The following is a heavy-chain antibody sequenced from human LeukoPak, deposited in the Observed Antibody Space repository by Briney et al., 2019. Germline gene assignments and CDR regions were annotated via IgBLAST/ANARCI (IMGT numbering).Heavy chain of an antibody. J-gene: IGHJ4*02. V-gene: IGHV1-2*02. CDR3: ASGPQRRDVWGSYLAYFDY. D-gene: IGHD3-16*02. Sequence: GASVKVSCKSSGYTFTGYYMHWVRQAPGQGLEWMGWINPNSGGKNYAQKFQGRVTMTRDTSISKAYMELSRLRSDDTAVYYCASGPQRRDVWGSYLAYFDYWGQGTLVTVSS. CDR1: GYTFTGYY. CDR2: INPNSGGK.